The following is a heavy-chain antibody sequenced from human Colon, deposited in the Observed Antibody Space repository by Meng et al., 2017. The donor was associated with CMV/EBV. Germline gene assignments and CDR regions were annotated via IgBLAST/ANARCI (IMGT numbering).Heavy chain of an antibody. CDR3: ARGGFWSGYYTGSWFDP. D-gene: IGHD3-3*01. J-gene: IGHJ5*02. V-gene: IGHV4-39*07. CDR2: IHYTGTT. Sequence: SETLSLTCNVSGGSVSATIYTWAWIRQPPGKRLEWIGSIHYTGTTYYNPSLKSRLTISVDTSKNQFSLRLSSVTAADTAVYYCARGGFWSGYYTGSWFDPWGQGTLVTVSS. CDR1: GGSVSATIYT.